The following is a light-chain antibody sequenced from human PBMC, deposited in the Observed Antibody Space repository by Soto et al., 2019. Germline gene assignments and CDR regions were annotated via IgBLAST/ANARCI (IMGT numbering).Light chain of an antibody. CDR1: SSDVGSDKL. J-gene: IGLJ1*01. V-gene: IGLV2-8*01. CDR3: SAYAGSNNVV. Sequence: QSALTQPASVSGSPGQSITISCTGTSSDVGSDKLVSWYQQHPGRAPKIIIYEVSQRPSGVPDRFSGSKSGNTASLTVSGLQTEDEADYYCSAYAGSNNVVFGSGTKLTVL. CDR2: EVS.